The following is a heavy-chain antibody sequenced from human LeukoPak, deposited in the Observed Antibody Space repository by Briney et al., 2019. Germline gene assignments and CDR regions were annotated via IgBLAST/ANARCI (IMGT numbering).Heavy chain of an antibody. J-gene: IGHJ2*01. CDR3: AREIMVSREWYFDL. CDR2: MNNDGGGT. V-gene: IGHV3-74*01. D-gene: IGHD2-21*01. CDR1: GLTFSNYG. Sequence: GGSLRLSCAAAGLTFSNYGMHWVRQAPGKGLVWVSRMNNDGGGTTYADSVRGRFTISRDNAKNTLYLQMNSLRVEDTAVYFCAREIMVSREWYFDLWGRGTLVTVAS.